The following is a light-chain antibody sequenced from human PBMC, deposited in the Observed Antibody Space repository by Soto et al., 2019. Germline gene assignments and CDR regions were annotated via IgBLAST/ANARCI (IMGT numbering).Light chain of an antibody. J-gene: IGKJ1*01. CDR1: QSISNF. Sequence: IQMTQSPSSLSACVGDRVTITCRATQSISNFLNWYQQKPGKAPKLLIYAASSFQSGVPSRFSGSGSGTDFTLTISSLQPEDFATYYCQQSYSTPRTFGQGTKADIK. V-gene: IGKV1-39*01. CDR2: AAS. CDR3: QQSYSTPRT.